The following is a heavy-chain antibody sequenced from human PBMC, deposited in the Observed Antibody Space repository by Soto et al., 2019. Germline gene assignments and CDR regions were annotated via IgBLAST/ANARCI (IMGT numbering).Heavy chain of an antibody. D-gene: IGHD3-10*01. J-gene: IGHJ4*02. CDR1: GFTFRRYA. V-gene: IGHV3-23*04. CDR2: ISSGRGNI. Sequence: EVELVESGGGLVQPGGSLRLSCAASGFTFRRYAMNWVRQAPGKGLEWVSGISSGRGNILRYAGSVEGRFSISRDNSKNTVFLQMNNLRVDDTALYFCAKDDGEGGENEILLPSDWGQGTLVTVSS. CDR3: AKDDGEGGENEILLPSD.